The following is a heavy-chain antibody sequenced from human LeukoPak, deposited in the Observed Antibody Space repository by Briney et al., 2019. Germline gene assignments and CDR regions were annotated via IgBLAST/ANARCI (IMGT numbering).Heavy chain of an antibody. V-gene: IGHV3-48*01. D-gene: IGHD6-19*01. CDR1: GFSFSTYS. J-gene: IGHJ4*02. CDR2: ISSSSSTI. Sequence: GGSLRLSCAASGFSFSTYSMNWVRQAPGKGLEWVSYISSSSSTIYYADSVKGRFTISRDNAKNSLYLQMNSLRAEDTAVYYCARIQAVAKSRFFDYWGQGTLVTVSS. CDR3: ARIQAVAKSRFFDY.